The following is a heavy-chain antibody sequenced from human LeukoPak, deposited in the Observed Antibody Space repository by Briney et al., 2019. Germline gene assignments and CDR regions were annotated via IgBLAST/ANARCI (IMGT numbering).Heavy chain of an antibody. V-gene: IGHV3-23*01. CDR3: AKDIGAAADGFGVVIIWDYYYGMDV. CDR1: GFTFSSYA. J-gene: IGHJ6*02. CDR2: ISGSGGST. D-gene: IGHD3-3*01. Sequence: GGSLRRSCAASGFTFSSYAMSWVRQAPGKGLEWVSAISGSGGSTYYADSVKGRFTISRDNSKNTLYLQMNSLRAEDTAVYYCAKDIGAAADGFGVVIIWDYYYGMDVWGQGTTVAVSS.